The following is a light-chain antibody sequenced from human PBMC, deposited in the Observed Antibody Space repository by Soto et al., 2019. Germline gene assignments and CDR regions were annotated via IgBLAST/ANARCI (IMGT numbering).Light chain of an antibody. V-gene: IGKV3-15*01. J-gene: IGKJ1*01. CDR2: GES. CDR1: QSVSSN. Sequence: EIVMTQSPATLSVSRGERGTVSRWPSQSVSSNLAWYQQKTGQAPRLLIYGESTRATGIPDRLSGSGSGTDFNLTISSLQSEDFTVYYCQQYNNWPRTCGQGTQVDIK. CDR3: QQYNNWPRT.